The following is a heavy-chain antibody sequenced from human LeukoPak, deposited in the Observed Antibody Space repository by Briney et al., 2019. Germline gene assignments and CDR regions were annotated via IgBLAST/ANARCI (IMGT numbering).Heavy chain of an antibody. CDR3: TRGRGYNYGYSDY. D-gene: IGHD5-18*01. J-gene: IGHJ4*02. CDR2: IRSKAYGGTT. Sequence: GGSLRLSCTPSGFTFGDCAMNWFRQAPGKGLEWLGFIRSKAYGGTTEYDASVKGRFTISRDDSKGIAYLHMNSLKTEDTAMYYCTRGRGYNYGYSDYWGQGTLVTVSS. CDR1: GFTFGDCA. V-gene: IGHV3-49*03.